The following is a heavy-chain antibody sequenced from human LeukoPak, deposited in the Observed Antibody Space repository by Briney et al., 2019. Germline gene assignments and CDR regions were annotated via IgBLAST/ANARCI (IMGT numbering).Heavy chain of an antibody. V-gene: IGHV3-21*01. CDR2: ISSSSSYI. D-gene: IGHD5-18*01. CDR3: ARDLEYSYAPI. Sequence: GGSQRLSCAASGFTFSSYSMNWVRQAPGKGLEWVSSISSSSSYIYYADSVKGRFTISRDNAKNSLYLQMNSLRAEDTAVYYCARDLEYSYAPIWGQGTLVTVSS. J-gene: IGHJ4*02. CDR1: GFTFSSYS.